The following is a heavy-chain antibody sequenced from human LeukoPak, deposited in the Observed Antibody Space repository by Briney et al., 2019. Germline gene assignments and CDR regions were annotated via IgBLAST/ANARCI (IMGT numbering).Heavy chain of an antibody. CDR2: IYTSGST. D-gene: IGHD2-2*01. CDR1: GGSISSYY. CDR3: ARDGNPYQLLFNWFDP. J-gene: IGHJ5*02. Sequence: PSETLSLTCTVSGGSISSYYWSWIRQPAGKGLEWIGRIYTSGSTNYNPSLKSRVTMSVDTSKNKFSLKLSSVTAADTAVYYCARDGNPYQLLFNWFDPWGQGTLVTVSS. V-gene: IGHV4-4*07.